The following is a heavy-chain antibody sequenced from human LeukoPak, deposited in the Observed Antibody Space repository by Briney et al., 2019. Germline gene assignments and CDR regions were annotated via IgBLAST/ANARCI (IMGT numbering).Heavy chain of an antibody. D-gene: IGHD3-16*01. J-gene: IGHJ6*03. CDR1: GYSISNGYY. CDR2: VYHGGGT. CDR3: ARERLSLYYYMDV. Sequence: SETLSLTCTVYGYSISNGYYWGWIRQTPGKGLEWIGSVYHGGGTSYNPSLNSRVTISLDTAKHQFSLRLSSVTAADMAVYYCARERLSLYYYMDVWGKGTTVTVSS. V-gene: IGHV4-38-2*02.